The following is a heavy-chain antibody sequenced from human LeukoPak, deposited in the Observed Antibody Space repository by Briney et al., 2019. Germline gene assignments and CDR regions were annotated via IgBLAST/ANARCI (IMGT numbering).Heavy chain of an antibody. J-gene: IGHJ3*01. CDR2: ISSSSDTA. Sequence: GGSLRLSCVASTFTFSSYSMNWVRQAPGEGLEWVSYISSSSDTAYYADSVKGRFTVSRDNAKNVLYLQMNSLRVEDTAVYYCARGERSGINWFEASDVWGQGTMVTVSS. CDR3: ARGERSGINWFEASDV. V-gene: IGHV3-48*01. CDR1: TFTFSSYS. D-gene: IGHD1-1*01.